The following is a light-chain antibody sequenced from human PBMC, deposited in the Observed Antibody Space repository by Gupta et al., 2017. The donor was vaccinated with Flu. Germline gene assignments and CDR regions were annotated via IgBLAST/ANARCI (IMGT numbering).Light chain of an antibody. V-gene: IGLV6-57*03. Sequence: MLTQPHSVSESPGKTVTISCTRSSGSISSHYVQWYQQRPCSAPTTVIYEDNQRPSGVPDRFSGSIDSSSNSASLTISGLKTEDEADYYCQSYDSSNHVVFGGGTKLTVL. CDR3: QSYDSSNHVV. CDR1: SGSISSHY. CDR2: EDN. J-gene: IGLJ2*01.